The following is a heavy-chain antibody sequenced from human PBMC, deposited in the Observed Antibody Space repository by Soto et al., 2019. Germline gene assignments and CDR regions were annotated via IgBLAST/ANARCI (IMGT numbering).Heavy chain of an antibody. CDR3: ARDPCRGSSWSKYFDY. J-gene: IGHJ4*02. CDR1: GFTFSSYW. Sequence: EVQLAESGGGLVQPGGSLRLSCAASGFTFSSYWMTWVRQGPGKGLEWVAKIKEDGIERYYLESVKGRFTISRDNAKSLVYLQMNSLRVEDTALYYCARDPCRGSSWSKYFDYWGQGAMVPVS. CDR2: IKEDGIER. D-gene: IGHD6-13*01. V-gene: IGHV3-7*03.